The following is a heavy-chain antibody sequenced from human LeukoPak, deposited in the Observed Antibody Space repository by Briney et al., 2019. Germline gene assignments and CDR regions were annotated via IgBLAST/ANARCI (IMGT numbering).Heavy chain of an antibody. J-gene: IGHJ4*02. CDR1: GGSISNKY. Sequence: SETLSLTCTVSGGSISNKYWSWIRQPPGKGLEWIGYIYYSGSTNYNPSLKSRVTMSVDTSKNQFSLKLSSVTAADTAVYYCAKGYCRGNSCYDDRGAFDYWGQGTLVTVSS. V-gene: IGHV4-59*08. CDR2: IYYSGST. CDR3: AKGYCRGNSCYDDRGAFDY. D-gene: IGHD2-2*01.